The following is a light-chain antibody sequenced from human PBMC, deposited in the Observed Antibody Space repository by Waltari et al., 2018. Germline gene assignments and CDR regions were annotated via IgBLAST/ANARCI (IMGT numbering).Light chain of an antibody. CDR2: QGN. Sequence: QSALTQPAAVSGSPGQSINISCTGVSSDVGTFNLASWYQPCPGQPPQVIIFQGNKRPPGVSDRFSGSSSDNAAYLTISGLQAEDEADYYCCSYVGSRPWVFGGGTKLTVL. J-gene: IGLJ3*02. CDR1: SSDVGTFNL. V-gene: IGLV2-23*01. CDR3: CSYVGSRPWV.